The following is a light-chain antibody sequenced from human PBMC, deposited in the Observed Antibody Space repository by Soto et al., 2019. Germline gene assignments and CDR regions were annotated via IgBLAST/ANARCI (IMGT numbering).Light chain of an antibody. J-gene: IGKJ1*01. V-gene: IGKV3-15*01. Sequence: EMVMPQSPATLSVSPGESATLSCRASQSVRSNLAWYQQNPGQAPRLLIYGASTRATGIPARFSGSGSGTEFTLTISSLQSEDFAVYYCQQYNDWWTVGQGTKVDNK. CDR2: GAS. CDR3: QQYNDWWT. CDR1: QSVRSN.